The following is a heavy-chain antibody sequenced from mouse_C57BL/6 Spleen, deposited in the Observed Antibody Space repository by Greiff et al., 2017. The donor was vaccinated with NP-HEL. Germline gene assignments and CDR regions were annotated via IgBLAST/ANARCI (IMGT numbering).Heavy chain of an antibody. CDR1: GYTFTDYY. D-gene: IGHD2-10*01. J-gene: IGHJ4*01. V-gene: IGHV1-26*01. CDR2: INPNNGGT. CDR3: ARTAVPYYGNYFYYAMDY. Sequence: EVQLQQSGPELVKPGASVKISCKASGYTFTDYYMNWVKQSHGKSLEWIGDINPNNGGTSYNQKFKGKATLTVDKSSSTAYMELRSLTSEDSAVYYCARTAVPYYGNYFYYAMDYWGQGTSVTVSS.